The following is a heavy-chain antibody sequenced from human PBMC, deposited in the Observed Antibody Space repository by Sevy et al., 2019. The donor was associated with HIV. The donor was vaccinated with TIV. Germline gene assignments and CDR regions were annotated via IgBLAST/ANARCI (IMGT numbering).Heavy chain of an antibody. J-gene: IGHJ4*02. V-gene: IGHV4-59*08. CDR1: GGSITSLY. Sequence: SETLSLTCTVSGGSITSLYWNWIRQPPGKGLEWVANIYYNGHINYNPSLKSRVTLSLDTSKNQFCLRVSSVTAADTAMYYCAGENAWGRGYSWGQGTLVTVSS. CDR3: AGENAWGRGYS. CDR2: IYYNGHI. D-gene: IGHD3-16*01.